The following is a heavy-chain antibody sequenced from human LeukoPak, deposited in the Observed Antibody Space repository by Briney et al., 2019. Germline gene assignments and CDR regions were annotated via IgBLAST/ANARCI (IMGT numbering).Heavy chain of an antibody. CDR2: ISSSSLYI. CDR3: AKDNYYYGSGSSFDY. Sequence: GGSLRLSCAASGFTFSSYSMNWVRQAPGKGLEWVSSISSSSLYIYYADSVKGRFTISRDNSKNTLYLQMNSLRAEDTAVYYCAKDNYYYGSGSSFDYWGQGTLVTVSS. V-gene: IGHV3-21*04. D-gene: IGHD3-10*01. J-gene: IGHJ4*02. CDR1: GFTFSSYS.